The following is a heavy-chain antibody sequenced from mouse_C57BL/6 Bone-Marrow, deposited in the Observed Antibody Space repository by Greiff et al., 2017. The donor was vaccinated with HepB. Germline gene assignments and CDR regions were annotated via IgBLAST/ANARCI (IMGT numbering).Heavy chain of an antibody. CDR3: ASNWDVRYFDV. V-gene: IGHV1-72*01. Sequence: QVQLKQPGAELVKPGASVKLSCKASGYTFTSYWMHWVKQRPGRGLEWIGRIDPNSGGTKYNEKFKSKATLTVDKPSSTAYMQLSSLTSEDSAVYYCASNWDVRYFDVWGTGTTVTVSS. CDR2: IDPNSGGT. J-gene: IGHJ1*03. D-gene: IGHD4-1*01. CDR1: GYTFTSYW.